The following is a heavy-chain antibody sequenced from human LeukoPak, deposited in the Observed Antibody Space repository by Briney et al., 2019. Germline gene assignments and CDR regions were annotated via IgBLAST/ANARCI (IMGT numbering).Heavy chain of an antibody. D-gene: IGHD1-26*01. Sequence: GGSLRLSCAASGFTFSSYAMHWVRQAPGKGLEWVAVISYDGSNKYYADSVKGRFTISRDNSKNTLYLQMNSLRAEDTAVYYCAKDGRGSYTPFDYWGQGTLVTVSS. V-gene: IGHV3-30-3*01. CDR2: ISYDGSNK. J-gene: IGHJ4*02. CDR1: GFTFSSYA. CDR3: AKDGRGSYTPFDY.